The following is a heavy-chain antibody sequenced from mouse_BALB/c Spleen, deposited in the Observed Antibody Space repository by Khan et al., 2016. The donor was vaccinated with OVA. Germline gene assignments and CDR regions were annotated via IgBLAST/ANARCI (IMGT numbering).Heavy chain of an antibody. CDR3: ARNDYYDYYPFHY. V-gene: IGHV3-2*02. CDR1: GYSITSEYA. CDR2: INYSGNT. Sequence: EVQLVESGPGLVKPSQSLSLTCTVTGYSITSEYAWNLIRQFPGNKLEWMGYINYSGNTKFNPSLKSRTSITRDTSKNQFFLQLNSVTTEDTATYDCARNDYYDYYPFHYWGQGTLVTVSA. D-gene: IGHD2-4*01. J-gene: IGHJ3*01.